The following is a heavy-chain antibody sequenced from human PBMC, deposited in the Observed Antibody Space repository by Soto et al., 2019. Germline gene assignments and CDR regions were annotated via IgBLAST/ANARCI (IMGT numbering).Heavy chain of an antibody. CDR3: ARHDNIVVVPAAVHY. J-gene: IGHJ4*02. D-gene: IGHD2-2*02. Sequence: QLQLQESGPGLVKPSETLSLTCTVSGGSIRSTYYYWVWIRQPPGKGLEWIGGVYYTGNTHYNPSLKSRVTISVDTSKNQFYLNLNSVTAADTAVYYCARHDNIVVVPAAVHYWGPGTLVTVYS. CDR2: VYYTGNT. V-gene: IGHV4-39*01. CDR1: GGSIRSTYYY.